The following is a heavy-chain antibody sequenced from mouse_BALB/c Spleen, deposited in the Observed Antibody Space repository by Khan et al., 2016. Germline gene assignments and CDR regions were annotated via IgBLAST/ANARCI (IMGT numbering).Heavy chain of an antibody. CDR1: GYSITSDYA. V-gene: IGHV3-2*02. CDR3: ARNYFFDY. Sequence: EVQLVESGPGLVKPSQSLSLTCTVTGYSITSDYAWNWIRQFPGNKLEWMGYISYSGSTSYNPSLKSRISITRDTSKNQFFLQLNSVTTEDTATXSCARNYFFDYWGQGTTLPVSS. CDR2: ISYSGST. J-gene: IGHJ2*01.